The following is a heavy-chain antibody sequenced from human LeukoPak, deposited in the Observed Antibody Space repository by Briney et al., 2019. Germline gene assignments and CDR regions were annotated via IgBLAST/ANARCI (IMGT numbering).Heavy chain of an antibody. CDR1: GFTFSNAW. D-gene: IGHD5-12*01. V-gene: IGHV3-15*01. CDR3: STGGGYDSFDY. Sequence: GGSLRLSCGASGFTFSNAWMNWVRQAPGKGLEWVGHIKRKTDGGTTDYAAPVKGRFTISRDDSKNTLYLQMNSLKTEDTAVYYCSTGGGYDSFDYWGQGTLVTVSS. CDR2: IKRKTDGGTT. J-gene: IGHJ4*02.